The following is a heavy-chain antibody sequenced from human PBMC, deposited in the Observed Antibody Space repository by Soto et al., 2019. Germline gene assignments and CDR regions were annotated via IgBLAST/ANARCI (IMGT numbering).Heavy chain of an antibody. CDR1: GFTLSTYW. Sequence: EVQLVESGGGLVQPGGSLRLSCAASGFTLSTYWMHWVRQAPGKGLVWVSRIRRDGSSTAYADSVKGRFTISRDNAKNTLYRQMNSLRAEDSAVYYCARVAGVNGDYVNWFDPWGQGTLVTVSS. D-gene: IGHD4-17*01. V-gene: IGHV3-74*01. CDR2: IRRDGSST. J-gene: IGHJ5*02. CDR3: ARVAGVNGDYVNWFDP.